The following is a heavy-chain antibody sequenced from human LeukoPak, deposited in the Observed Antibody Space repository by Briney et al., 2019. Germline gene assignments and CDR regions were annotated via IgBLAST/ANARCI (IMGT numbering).Heavy chain of an antibody. J-gene: IGHJ3*02. D-gene: IGHD2-8*01. CDR2: IYYSGST. CDR3: ARDHTNYDAFDI. Sequence: SETLSLTCAVYGGSFSGYYWSWIRQPPGKGLEWIGYIYYSGSTNYNPSLKSRVTISVDTSKNQFSLKLSSVTAADTAVYYCARDHTNYDAFDIWGQGTMVTVSS. CDR1: GGSFSGYY. V-gene: IGHV4-59*01.